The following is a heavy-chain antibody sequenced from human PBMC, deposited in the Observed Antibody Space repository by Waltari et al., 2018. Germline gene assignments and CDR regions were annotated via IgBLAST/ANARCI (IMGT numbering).Heavy chain of an antibody. V-gene: IGHV3-23*04. CDR1: GFTLSTYV. CDR3: AKRGGGQQGYFDF. CDR2: ISDGGAFT. Sequence: QLVESEGGLERPGGYLRLSCAAAGFTLSTYVMNRVRQAPGEGLEWVSVISDGGAFTYYADSVKGRFTISRDNSKNTLFLQMNSLRAEDTAVYYCAKRGGGQQGYFDFWGRGTLVTVSS. D-gene: IGHD3-16*01. J-gene: IGHJ4*02.